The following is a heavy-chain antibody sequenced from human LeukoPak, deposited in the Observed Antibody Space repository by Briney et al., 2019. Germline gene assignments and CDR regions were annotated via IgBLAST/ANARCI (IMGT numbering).Heavy chain of an antibody. Sequence: PGGSLRLSCAASGFTFSSYEMNWVRQAPGKGLEWVSYITSSGNTIYYADSVKGRFTISRDNAKNSLYLQMNSLRAEATAVYYCARLTTMTTTGGPFDYWGQGTLVTVSS. D-gene: IGHD4-17*01. CDR3: ARLTTMTTTGGPFDY. J-gene: IGHJ4*02. CDR2: ITSSGNTI. CDR1: GFTFSSYE. V-gene: IGHV3-48*03.